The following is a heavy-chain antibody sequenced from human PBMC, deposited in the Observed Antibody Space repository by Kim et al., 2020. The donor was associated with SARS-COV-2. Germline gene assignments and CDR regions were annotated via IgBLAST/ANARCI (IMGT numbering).Heavy chain of an antibody. CDR3: ARGYCSGGSCYFPKFDP. CDR1: GYTFTGYY. V-gene: IGHV1-2*06. CDR2: INPNSGGT. Sequence: ASVKVSCKASGYTFTGYYMHWVRQAPGQGLEWMGRINPNSGGTNYAQKFQGRVTMTRDTSISTAYMELSRLRSDDTAVYYCARGYCSGGSCYFPKFDPWGQGTLVTVSS. J-gene: IGHJ5*02. D-gene: IGHD2-15*01.